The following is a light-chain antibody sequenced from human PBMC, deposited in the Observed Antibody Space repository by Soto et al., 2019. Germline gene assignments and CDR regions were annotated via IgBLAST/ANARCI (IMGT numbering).Light chain of an antibody. CDR2: GAS. Sequence: VMLTQSPATLSLSPGDRATLSCRASRHVYINALGWYQQKPGRTPTLLIYGASTRATDIPDRFSATGSGKDFSLTISGGEPEDSEVYYRQQYGASPFTSGPGT. CDR1: RHVYINA. J-gene: IGKJ3*01. CDR3: QQYGASPFT. V-gene: IGKV3-20*01.